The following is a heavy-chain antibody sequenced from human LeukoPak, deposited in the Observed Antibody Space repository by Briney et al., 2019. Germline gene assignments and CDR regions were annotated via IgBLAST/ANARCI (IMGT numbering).Heavy chain of an antibody. Sequence: ASVKVSCKASGYTFTDYYMHWVRQAPGQGLEWMGWISAYNGNTNYAQKFQGRVTMTRDTSISTAYMELSRLRSDDTAVYYCARDKSGAAAGNYYYYYMDVWGKGTTVTVSS. CDR3: ARDKSGAAAGNYYYYYMDV. CDR1: GYTFTDYY. D-gene: IGHD6-13*01. CDR2: ISAYNGNT. J-gene: IGHJ6*03. V-gene: IGHV1-2*02.